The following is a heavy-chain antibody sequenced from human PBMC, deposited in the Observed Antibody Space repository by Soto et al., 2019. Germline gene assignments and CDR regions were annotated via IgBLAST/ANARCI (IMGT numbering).Heavy chain of an antibody. CDR3: ARVPDL. Sequence: QLQLQESGSGLVQTSQTLSLTCAVSGGSMSSDGYSWSWIRQPPGKGLEWIGYIYHNGSPYYNPSLKSRVTISVDRSKNQFSLKLSSVTAADTAVYYCARVPDLWGQGTTVTVSS. CDR1: GGSMSSDGYS. V-gene: IGHV4-30-2*01. J-gene: IGHJ6*02. CDR2: IYHNGSP.